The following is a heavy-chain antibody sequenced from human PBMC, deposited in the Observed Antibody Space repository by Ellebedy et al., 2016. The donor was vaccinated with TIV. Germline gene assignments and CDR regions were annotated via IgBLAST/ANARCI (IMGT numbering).Heavy chain of an antibody. J-gene: IGHJ4*02. CDR1: GFTFSHYW. Sequence: GESLKISCVASGFTFSHYWMTWVRQAPGTGLEWVANINQAGSDKYYVDSVKGRFTISRDNAKNSLYLQMNSLRAEDTAVYYCARGERHYFDYWGQGNLVTVSS. CDR3: ARGERHYFDY. CDR2: INQAGSDK. V-gene: IGHV3-7*03.